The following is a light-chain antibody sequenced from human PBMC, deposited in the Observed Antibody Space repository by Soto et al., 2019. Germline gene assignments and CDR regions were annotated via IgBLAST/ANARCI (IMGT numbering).Light chain of an antibody. J-gene: IGKJ5*01. Sequence: EIVVTQSPATLSVSPGERATLSCRASQSVSSNLAWYQQKPGQAPRLLIYGASTRATGIPATFSGSGSGTEFTLTISSLQSEDCAVYYCQQYYNWPRTFGQGTRLEIK. CDR1: QSVSSN. CDR3: QQYYNWPRT. CDR2: GAS. V-gene: IGKV3-15*01.